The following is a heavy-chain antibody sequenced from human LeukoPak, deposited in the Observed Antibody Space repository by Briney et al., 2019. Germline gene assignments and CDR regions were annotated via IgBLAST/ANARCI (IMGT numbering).Heavy chain of an antibody. J-gene: IGHJ5*02. CDR1: GFTFGDYA. Sequence: GSLRLSCTASGFTFGDYAMSWIRQPPGKGLEWIGEINHSGSTNYNPSLKSRVTISVDTSKNQFSLKLSSVTAADTAVYYCASQAGYCSGGSCYNWFDPWGQGTLVTVSS. CDR2: INHSGST. V-gene: IGHV4-34*01. D-gene: IGHD2-15*01. CDR3: ASQAGYCSGGSCYNWFDP.